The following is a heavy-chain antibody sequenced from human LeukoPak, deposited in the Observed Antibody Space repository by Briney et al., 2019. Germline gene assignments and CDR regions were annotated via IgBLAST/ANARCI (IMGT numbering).Heavy chain of an antibody. CDR1: GGSFSGCY. V-gene: IGHV4-34*01. J-gene: IGHJ4*02. D-gene: IGHD3-22*01. CDR3: ARGLSRLGYYDSRKYYFDY. CDR2: INHSGST. Sequence: SETLSLTCAVYGGSFSGCYWSWIRQPPGKGLEWIGEINHSGSTNYNPSLKSRVTISVDTSKNQFSLKLSSVTAADTAVYYCARGLSRLGYYDSRKYYFDYWGQGTLVTVSS.